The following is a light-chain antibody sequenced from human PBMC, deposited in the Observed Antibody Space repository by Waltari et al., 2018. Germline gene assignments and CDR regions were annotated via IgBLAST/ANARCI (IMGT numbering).Light chain of an antibody. V-gene: IGKV1-33*01. Sequence: DIQMIQSPSSLSASVGDRVTIPCQASQAISDYLNWDQHKPGKAPKLLIYDASVLETGVPSRFTGSGSGTDFTFTITSLQPEDSATYYCQQYETLEALSFGGGTKVEIK. CDR2: DAS. J-gene: IGKJ4*01. CDR3: QQYETLEALS. CDR1: QAISDY.